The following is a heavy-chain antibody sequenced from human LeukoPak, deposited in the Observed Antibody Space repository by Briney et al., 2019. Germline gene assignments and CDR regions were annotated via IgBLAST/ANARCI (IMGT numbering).Heavy chain of an antibody. CDR1: GFKFDDYG. CDR2: INWNGGST. V-gene: IGHV3-20*04. J-gene: IGHJ4*02. D-gene: IGHD2-15*01. Sequence: GGSLRLSCTASGFKFDDYGMTWVRQAPGKGLEWVSGINWNGGSTGYADSVKGRFTISRDNAKNSLYLQMNSLRAEDTALYYCARDSYCSGGSCGGIDYWGQGTLVTVSS. CDR3: ARDSYCSGGSCGGIDY.